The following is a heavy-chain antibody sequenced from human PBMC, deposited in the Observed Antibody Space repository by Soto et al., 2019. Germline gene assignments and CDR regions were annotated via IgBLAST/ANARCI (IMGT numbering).Heavy chain of an antibody. CDR3: ARETRGGGSCYLDP. D-gene: IGHD2-15*01. CDR1: GGSISSGGYY. J-gene: IGHJ5*02. V-gene: IGHV4-31*03. CDR2: IYYSGST. Sequence: QVQLQESGPGLVKPSQTLSLTCTVSGGSISSGGYYWSWIRQHPGKGLEWIGYIYYSGSTYYNPSLKSRVTISVDTSKNQFSLKLSSVTAADTAVYYCARETRGGGSCYLDPWGQGTLVTVSS.